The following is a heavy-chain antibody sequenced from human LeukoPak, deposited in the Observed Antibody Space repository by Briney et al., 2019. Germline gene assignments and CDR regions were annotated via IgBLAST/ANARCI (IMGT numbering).Heavy chain of an antibody. D-gene: IGHD3-3*01. V-gene: IGHV4-59*01. CDR3: ARDLGYYDFWSGYYP. J-gene: IGHJ5*02. CDR1: GGSLSSYY. CDR2: IYYSGST. Sequence: SETLSLTCTVSGGSLSSYYWSWIRQPPGKGLEWIGYIYYSGSTNYNPSLKSRVTISVDTSKNQFSLKLSSVTAADTAVYYCARDLGYYDFWSGYYPWGQGTLVTVSS.